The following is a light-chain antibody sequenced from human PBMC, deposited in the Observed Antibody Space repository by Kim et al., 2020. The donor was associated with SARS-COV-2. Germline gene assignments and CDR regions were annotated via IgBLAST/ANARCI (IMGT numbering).Light chain of an antibody. CDR2: DVS. CDR1: GRDVGAYNS. J-gene: IGLJ3*02. V-gene: IGLV2-14*03. CDR3: SSYTSSSTWV. Sequence: STIACTGSGRDVGAYNSVSWYQHHPGKAPTRMNYDVSKRPSGAASRFAGSKSGNTASLTISGLQAEDAANYYCSSYTSSSTWVFGGGTKLTVL.